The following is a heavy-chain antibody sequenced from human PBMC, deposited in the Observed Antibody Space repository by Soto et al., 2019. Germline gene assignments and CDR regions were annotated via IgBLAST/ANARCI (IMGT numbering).Heavy chain of an antibody. J-gene: IGHJ4*02. CDR3: AAGRTGPTIGAELDY. CDR2: IVVGSGNT. V-gene: IGHV1-58*02. CDR1: GFTFTSSA. D-gene: IGHD3-10*01. Sequence: QMTLVQSGPEVKKPGTSVKVSCKASGFTFTSSAMQWVRQARGQRLEWIGWIVVGSGNTNYAQKFQERVTITRDMSTSTAYMELSSLRSEDTAVYYCAAGRTGPTIGAELDYWGQGTLVTVSS.